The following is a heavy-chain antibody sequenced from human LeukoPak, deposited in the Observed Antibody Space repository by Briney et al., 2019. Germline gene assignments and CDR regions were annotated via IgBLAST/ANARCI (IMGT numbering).Heavy chain of an antibody. CDR3: APTAEAYTSWWKV. D-gene: IGHD3-16*01. Sequence: ASVKVSCKAPGYKFTDDYMHWVRQAPGQGLEFMGWINPDSGFTNYAQKFKGRVTMTRDMSISTAYLEVRSLTSDDTAVYYCAPTAEAYTSWWKVWGQGTLVTVSS. J-gene: IGHJ4*02. V-gene: IGHV1-2*02. CDR2: INPDSGFT. CDR1: GYKFTDDY.